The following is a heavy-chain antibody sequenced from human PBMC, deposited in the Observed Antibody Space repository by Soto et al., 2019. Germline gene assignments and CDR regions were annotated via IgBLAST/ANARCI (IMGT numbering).Heavy chain of an antibody. Sequence: QVQLVESGGGVVQPGRSLRLSCVASGFIFSSYGMHWVRQAPGKGLEWVAVIWSDGSNQHYEDSVKGRFIISRDNPKNTLYRQMNSLRAEDTAIYYCAIRPHSRSWRCYFAYWGQGSLVTVSS. CDR2: IWSDGSNQ. CDR3: AIRPHSRSWRCYFAY. CDR1: GFIFSSYG. D-gene: IGHD1-26*01. V-gene: IGHV3-33*01. J-gene: IGHJ4*02.